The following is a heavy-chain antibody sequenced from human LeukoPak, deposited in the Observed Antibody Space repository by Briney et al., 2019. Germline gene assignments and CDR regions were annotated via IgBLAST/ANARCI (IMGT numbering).Heavy chain of an antibody. D-gene: IGHD5-24*01. CDR1: GYTFTGYY. CDR3: ARAGTGVYNLVQY. V-gene: IGHV1-2*02. J-gene: IGHJ4*02. Sequence: GASVKVSCKASGYTFTGYYMHWVRQAPGQGLEWMGWINPNSGGINYAQKFQGRVTMTRDTSISAVYMELSRLRSDDTAVYYCARAGTGVYNLVQYWGQGTLVTVSS. CDR2: INPNSGGI.